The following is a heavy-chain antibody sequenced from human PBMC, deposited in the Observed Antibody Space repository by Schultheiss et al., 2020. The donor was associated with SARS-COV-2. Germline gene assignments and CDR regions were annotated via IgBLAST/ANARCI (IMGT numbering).Heavy chain of an antibody. V-gene: IGHV3-73*01. D-gene: IGHD6-6*01. CDR2: VRSKANNYAT. CDR3: TIYYSSSTYSFGY. Sequence: GESLKISCAAFGFSFSGSTMHWVRQASGKGLEWVGRVRSKANNYATDYAASGRDRFIISRDDSKNTAYLQMNSLKTEDTAVYYCTIYYSSSTYSFGYWGQGTLVTVSS. CDR1: GFSFSGST. J-gene: IGHJ4*02.